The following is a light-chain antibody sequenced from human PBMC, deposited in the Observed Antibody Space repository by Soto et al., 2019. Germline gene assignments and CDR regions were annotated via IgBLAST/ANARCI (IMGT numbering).Light chain of an antibody. V-gene: IGLV2-14*01. CDR1: SSDVGGYNS. Sequence: SALSQPASVSGSPGQSITISCTGTSSDVGGYNSVSWYQQHPGKAPKLMIYNVSNRPSGVSNRFSGSKSGNTDSLTISGLQAEDEADYYCSSYTGSTTYVFGNGTKVTVL. J-gene: IGLJ1*01. CDR2: NVS. CDR3: SSYTGSTTYV.